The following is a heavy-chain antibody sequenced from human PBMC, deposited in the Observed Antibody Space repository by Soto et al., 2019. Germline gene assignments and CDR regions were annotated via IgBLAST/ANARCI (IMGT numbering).Heavy chain of an antibody. D-gene: IGHD3-10*02. CDR1: GFTFSSYA. CDR3: ASNMVFGEYGLDV. V-gene: IGHV3-23*01. Sequence: GGSLRLSCAASGFTFSSYAMSWVRQAPGKGLEWVSAISGSAGSTYYADSVKGRFTISRDNSKNTLYLQMNSLRAEDTAVYYCASNMVFGEYGLDVWGKGTTVTVS. J-gene: IGHJ6*04. CDR2: ISGSAGST.